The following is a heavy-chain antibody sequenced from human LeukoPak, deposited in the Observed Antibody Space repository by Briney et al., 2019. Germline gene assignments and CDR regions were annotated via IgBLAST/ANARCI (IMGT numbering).Heavy chain of an antibody. CDR3: ARSRGSSSIVDY. J-gene: IGHJ4*02. CDR2: ISSSSSYI. CDR1: GYTFTSYS. Sequence: SCKASGYTFTSYSMNWVRQAPGKGLEWVSSISSSSSYIYYANSVKGRFTISRDNAKNSLYLQMNSLRAEDTAVYYCARSRGSSSIVDYWGQGTLVTVSS. D-gene: IGHD6-13*01. V-gene: IGHV3-21*01.